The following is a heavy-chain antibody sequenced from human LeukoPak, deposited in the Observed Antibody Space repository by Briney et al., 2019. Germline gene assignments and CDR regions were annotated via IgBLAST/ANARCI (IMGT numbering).Heavy chain of an antibody. CDR3: ARAGIAVALGY. D-gene: IGHD6-19*01. V-gene: IGHV1-46*01. Sequence: ASVKVSCKASGYTFTSYYMHWVRQDPGQGLEWMGIINPSGGSTSYAQKFQGRVTMTRDTSTSTVYMELSSLRSEDTAVYYCARAGIAVALGYWGQGTLVTVSS. J-gene: IGHJ4*02. CDR2: INPSGGST. CDR1: GYTFTSYY.